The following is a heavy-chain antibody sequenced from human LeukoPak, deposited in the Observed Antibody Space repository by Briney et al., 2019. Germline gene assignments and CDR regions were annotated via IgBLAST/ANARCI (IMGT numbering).Heavy chain of an antibody. CDR3: ARRGGSHHAKSFDY. CDR2: IYPGDSDI. Sequence: GESLQISCKGSGYSFSSYWIGWVRQLPGKGLEWMGIIYPGDSDIRYSPSFQGQVTISADKFISTAYLQWSSLKASDTAMYYCARRGGSHHAKSFDYWGQGTLVTVSS. CDR1: GYSFSSYW. D-gene: IGHD3-16*01. V-gene: IGHV5-51*01. J-gene: IGHJ4*02.